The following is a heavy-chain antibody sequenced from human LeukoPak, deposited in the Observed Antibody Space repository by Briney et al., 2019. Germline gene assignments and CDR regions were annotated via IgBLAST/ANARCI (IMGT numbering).Heavy chain of an antibody. CDR1: GGPISTYY. CDR2: VYISGAT. CDR3: ARETDSSARFDY. Sequence: PSETLSLTRTVSGGPISTYYWTWIRRPAGKGLEWIGRVYISGATDFSPSLKSRVTMSVDTSKNQVSLLLNSVTAADTAMYFCARETDSSARFDYWGQGILVTVS. D-gene: IGHD6-25*01. J-gene: IGHJ4*02. V-gene: IGHV4-4*07.